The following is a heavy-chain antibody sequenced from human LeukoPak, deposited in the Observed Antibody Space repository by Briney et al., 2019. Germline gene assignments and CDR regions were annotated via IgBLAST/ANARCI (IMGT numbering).Heavy chain of an antibody. D-gene: IGHD2-21*02. CDR2: IYPDDSDA. V-gene: IGHV5-51*01. CDR1: GYSFTTYW. Sequence: GESLKISCTGFGYSFTTYWIGWVRQMPGKGLEWMGIIYPDDSDARYSPSFQGQVTISVDKSISTAYLQWSSLKASDTAMYYCARQGRIVVVTTTHDAFDIWGQGTMVTVSS. J-gene: IGHJ3*02. CDR3: ARQGRIVVVTTTHDAFDI.